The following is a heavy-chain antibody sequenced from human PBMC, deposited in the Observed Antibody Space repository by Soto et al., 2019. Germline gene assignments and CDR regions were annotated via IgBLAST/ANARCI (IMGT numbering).Heavy chain of an antibody. J-gene: IGHJ4*02. CDR2: INWNGDST. CDR3: ARDGYGSGSHFDS. V-gene: IGHV3-20*04. Sequence: DVQLVESGGGVVRPGGSLRLSCAASGFPFDDSGFNWVRQAPGKGLEWVSFINWNGDSTGYADSVKGRFTISRDNAKNSLFLQMNSLRVEDTAFYYCARDGYGSGSHFDSWGQGTLVTVSS. CDR1: GFPFDDSG. D-gene: IGHD3-10*01.